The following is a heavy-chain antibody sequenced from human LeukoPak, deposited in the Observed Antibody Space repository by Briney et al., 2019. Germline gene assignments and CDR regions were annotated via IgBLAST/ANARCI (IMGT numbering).Heavy chain of an antibody. CDR3: AREYYYGMDV. Sequence: ASVKVSCKASGGTFSSYAISWVRQAPGQGLEWMGWINPNSGGTNYAQKFQGWVTMTRDTSISTAYMELSRLRSDDTAVYYCAREYYYGMDVWGQGTTVTVSS. CDR2: INPNSGGT. V-gene: IGHV1-2*04. J-gene: IGHJ6*02. CDR1: GGTFSSYA.